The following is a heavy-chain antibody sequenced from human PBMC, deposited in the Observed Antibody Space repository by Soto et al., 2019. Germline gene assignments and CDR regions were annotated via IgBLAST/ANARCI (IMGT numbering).Heavy chain of an antibody. CDR2: INSDASIT. D-gene: IGHD5-12*01. V-gene: IGHV3-74*01. Sequence: EVQLVQSGGGLVQPGGSLRLSCGGSGFTYNIYWMHWVRQAPGTELVWVSRINSDASITTYADSVKCRFTISRDNAKITVYLHMSRLRDADTAIYYCAGGEMATISPFGGWGQGALVSVSS. J-gene: IGHJ4*02. CDR3: AGGEMATISPFGG. CDR1: GFTYNIYW.